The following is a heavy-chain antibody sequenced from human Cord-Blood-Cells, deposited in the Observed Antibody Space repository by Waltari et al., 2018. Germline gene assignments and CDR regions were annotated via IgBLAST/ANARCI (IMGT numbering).Heavy chain of an antibody. CDR2: INPNSGGT. D-gene: IGHD1-26*01. J-gene: IGHJ4*02. Sequence: QVQLVQSGAEVKKPGASVKVSCKASGYTFTGYYMHWVRQAPGQGLEWMGWINPNSGGTNYAQKFQGRVTMTRDPSLSTAYMGLGRLRSDDTAVYYCARDNDPLVLIQILQRYKIVGATMGLGYWGQGTLVTVSS. CDR1: GYTFTGYY. CDR3: ARDNDPLVLIQILQRYKIVGATMGLGY. V-gene: IGHV1-2*02.